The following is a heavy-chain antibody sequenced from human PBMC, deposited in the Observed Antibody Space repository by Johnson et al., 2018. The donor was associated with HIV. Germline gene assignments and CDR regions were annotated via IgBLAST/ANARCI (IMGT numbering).Heavy chain of an antibody. Sequence: QVQLVESGGGVVQPGRSLRLSCAASGFTFSSYGMHWVRQGAGKGLEWVALIWYDGSNKYYADSVKGRFTISRDNSKNTLYLQMNSLRAEDTAVYYCARDLLTNGWYSYDAFDIWGQGTMVAVSS. V-gene: IGHV3-33*01. CDR3: ARDLLTNGWYSYDAFDI. D-gene: IGHD6-19*01. J-gene: IGHJ3*02. CDR2: IWYDGSNK. CDR1: GFTFSSYG.